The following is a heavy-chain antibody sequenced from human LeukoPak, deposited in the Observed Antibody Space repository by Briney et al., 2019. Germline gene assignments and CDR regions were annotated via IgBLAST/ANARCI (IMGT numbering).Heavy chain of an antibody. Sequence: PSETLSLTCTVSGGSISSSSYYWGWIRQPPGKGLEWIGYIYYSGSTNYNPSLKSRVTISVDTSKNQFSLKLSSVTAADTAVYYCARCTGSGSPSDYWGQGTLVTVSS. J-gene: IGHJ4*02. V-gene: IGHV4-61*05. CDR2: IYYSGST. D-gene: IGHD6-19*01. CDR1: GGSISSSSYY. CDR3: ARCTGSGSPSDY.